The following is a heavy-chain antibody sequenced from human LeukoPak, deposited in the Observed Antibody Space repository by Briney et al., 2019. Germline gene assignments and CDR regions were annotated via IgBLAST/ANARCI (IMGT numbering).Heavy chain of an antibody. D-gene: IGHD5-18*01. CDR2: IRSKAYGGTT. J-gene: IGHJ6*03. CDR1: GFTFGDYA. CDR3: TRAVGYNEIYYYMDV. V-gene: IGHV3-49*04. Sequence: GGSLRLSCTASGFTFGDYAMSWVRQAPGKGLEWVGFIRSKAYGGTTEYAASVKGRFTISRDDSKSIAYLQMNSLKTEDTAVYYCTRAVGYNEIYYYMDVWGQGTLVTVSS.